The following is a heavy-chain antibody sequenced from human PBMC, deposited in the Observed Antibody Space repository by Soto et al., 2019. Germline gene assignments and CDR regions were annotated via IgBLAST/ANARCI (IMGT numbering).Heavy chain of an antibody. J-gene: IGHJ5*02. CDR1: GYTFTSYG. D-gene: IGHD4-17*01. V-gene: IGHV1-18*01. Sequence: ASVKVSCKASGYTFTSYGISWVRQAPGQGLEWMGWISAYNGNTNYAQKLQGRVTMTTDTSTSTAYMELRSLRSDDTAVYYCARDSPDYGDSPNWFDPWGQGTLVTVS. CDR2: ISAYNGNT. CDR3: ARDSPDYGDSPNWFDP.